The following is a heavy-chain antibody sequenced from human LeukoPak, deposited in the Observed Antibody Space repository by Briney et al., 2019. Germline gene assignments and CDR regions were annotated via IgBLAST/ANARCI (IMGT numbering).Heavy chain of an antibody. D-gene: IGHD3-10*01. J-gene: IGHJ4*02. CDR3: ARCPAQPPAGYYHIDY. CDR2: ISAYNGNT. CDR1: GYIFISYG. Sequence: ASVKVSCKASGYIFISYGISWVRQAPGRGLEWMGWISAYNGNTNYAQKLQGRVTMTTDTSTSTAYMELRSLRSDDTAVYYCARCPAQPPAGYYHIDYWGQGTLVTVSS. V-gene: IGHV1-18*01.